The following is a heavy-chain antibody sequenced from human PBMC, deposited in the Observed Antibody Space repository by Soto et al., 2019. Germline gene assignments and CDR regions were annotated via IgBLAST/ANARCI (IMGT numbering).Heavy chain of an antibody. Sequence: QVQLVESGGGVVQPGRSLRLSCAASGFTFSSYGMHWVRQAPGKGLEWVAVISYDGSNKYYADSVKGRFTISRDNSKNTLSLQMNSLRAEDTAVYYCAKDDSSGWYDRYYGMDVWGQGTTVTVSS. CDR3: AKDDSSGWYDRYYGMDV. V-gene: IGHV3-30*18. CDR1: GFTFSSYG. J-gene: IGHJ6*02. D-gene: IGHD6-19*01. CDR2: ISYDGSNK.